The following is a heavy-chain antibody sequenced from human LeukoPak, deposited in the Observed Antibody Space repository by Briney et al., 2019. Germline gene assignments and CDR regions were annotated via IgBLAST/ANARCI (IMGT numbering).Heavy chain of an antibody. J-gene: IGHJ4*02. D-gene: IGHD5-12*01. CDR2: IYHSGIT. CDR3: ARQPTGGGYEPYYFDY. CDR1: GYSISSGYY. V-gene: IGHV4-38-2*01. Sequence: PSETLSLTCAVSGYSISSGYYWGWIRQPPGKGLEWIGSIYHSGITYYNPSLKSRVTISVDTSKNQFSLKLSSVTAADTAVYYCARQPTGGGYEPYYFDYWGQGTLVTVS.